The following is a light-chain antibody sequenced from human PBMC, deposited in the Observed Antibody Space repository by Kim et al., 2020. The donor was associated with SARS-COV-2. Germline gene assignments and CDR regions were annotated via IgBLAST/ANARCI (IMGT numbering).Light chain of an antibody. CDR1: QDISNY. Sequence: GSVGDSVTITCRASQDISNYLAWFQLKPGKAPKLLIYAASALQPGVPSRFSGSGSGTDFTLTVTSLQPEDVATYYCQKCDSAPLTFGQGTKVDIK. CDR3: QKCDSAPLT. V-gene: IGKV1-27*01. J-gene: IGKJ1*01. CDR2: AAS.